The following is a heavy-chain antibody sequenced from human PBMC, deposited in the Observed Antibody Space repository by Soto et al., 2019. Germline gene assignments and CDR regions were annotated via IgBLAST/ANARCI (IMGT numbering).Heavy chain of an antibody. CDR2: IYHSGST. Sequence: QLQLQESGSGLVKPSQTLSLTCAVSGGSISSGGYSWSWIRQPPGKGLGWIGYIYHSGSTYYNPSPXSXXTIPVDRSKNQFSLKLSSVTAADTAVYYCARVPGPWGQGTLVTVSS. J-gene: IGHJ5*02. CDR3: ARVPGP. V-gene: IGHV4-30-2*01. D-gene: IGHD7-27*01. CDR1: GGSISSGGYS.